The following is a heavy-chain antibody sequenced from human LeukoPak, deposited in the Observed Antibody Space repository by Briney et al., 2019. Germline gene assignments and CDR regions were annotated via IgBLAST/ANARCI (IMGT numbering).Heavy chain of an antibody. D-gene: IGHD2-8*01. Sequence: PSETLSLTCTVSGGSISSSSYYWGWIRQPPGKGLEWIGSIYYSGSTYYNPSLKSRVTISVDTSKNQFSLKLSSVTAADTAVYYCARDRTKPPEFDYWGQGTLVTVSS. J-gene: IGHJ4*02. CDR1: GGSISSSSYY. V-gene: IGHV4-39*07. CDR2: IYYSGST. CDR3: ARDRTKPPEFDY.